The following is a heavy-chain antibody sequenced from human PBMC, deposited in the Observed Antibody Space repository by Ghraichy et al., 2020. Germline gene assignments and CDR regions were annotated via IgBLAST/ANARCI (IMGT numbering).Heavy chain of an antibody. CDR3: ARVTIFGVATYNWFDP. V-gene: IGHV4-4*02. CDR2: IYHSGST. J-gene: IGHJ5*02. Sequence: SETLSLTCAVSGGSISSSNWWSWVRQPPGKGLEWIGEIYHSGSTNYNPSLKSRVTISVDKSKNQFSLKLSSVTAADTAVYYCARVTIFGVATYNWFDPWGQGTLVTVSS. D-gene: IGHD3-3*01. CDR1: GGSISSSNW.